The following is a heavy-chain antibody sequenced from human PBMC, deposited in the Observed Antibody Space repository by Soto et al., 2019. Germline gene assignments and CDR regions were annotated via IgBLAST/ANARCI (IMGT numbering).Heavy chain of an antibody. CDR2: IRANDESI. V-gene: IGHV3-48*03. CDR3: ARETLRDAVDI. Sequence: PVGSLRLSCLASGFDFSSYEMNWVRQAPGKGLEWVSNIRANDESIYYADSVKGRVSVSRDNAKNSLFLEMNSLRVDDTAVYYCARETLRDAVDIWGQGTMVTV. J-gene: IGHJ3*02. CDR1: GFDFSSYE.